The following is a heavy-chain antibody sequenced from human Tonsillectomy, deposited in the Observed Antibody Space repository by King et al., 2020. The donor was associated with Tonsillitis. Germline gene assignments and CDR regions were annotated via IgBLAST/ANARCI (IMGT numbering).Heavy chain of an antibody. J-gene: IGHJ4*02. Sequence: LQLQESGPGLVKPSETLSLTCTVSGGSISSSSYYWGWIRQPPGKGLEWIGSIYYSGSTYYNPYLKSRVTISVDTSKNQFSLKLSPVTAAATAVYYCARHEGSGNYDSSGYYYWGQGTLVTVSS. D-gene: IGHD3-22*01. V-gene: IGHV4-39*01. CDR2: IYYSGST. CDR3: ARHEGSGNYDSSGYYY. CDR1: GGSISSSSYY.